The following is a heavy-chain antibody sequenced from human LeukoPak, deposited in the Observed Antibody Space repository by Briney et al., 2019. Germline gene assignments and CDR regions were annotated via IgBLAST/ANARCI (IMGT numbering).Heavy chain of an antibody. Sequence: PGGSLRLSXAASGFTFSRNWMSWVRQAPGKGLEWVANIKQDGSEKYYVDSVKGRFTISRDNAKNSLYLQMNSLRAEDTAVYYCASRAVPAASFGYYYYMDVWGKGTTVTVSS. J-gene: IGHJ6*03. CDR2: IKQDGSEK. CDR3: ASRAVPAASFGYYYYMDV. V-gene: IGHV3-7*01. D-gene: IGHD2-2*01. CDR1: GFTFSRNW.